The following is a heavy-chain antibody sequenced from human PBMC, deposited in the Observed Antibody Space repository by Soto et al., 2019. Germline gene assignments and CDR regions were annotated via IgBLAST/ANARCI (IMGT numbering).Heavy chain of an antibody. CDR1: GYTFTSYA. D-gene: IGHD2-21*01. CDR2: INAGNGNT. V-gene: IGHV1-3*01. Sequence: QVQLVQSGAEVKKPGASVKVSCKASGYTFTSYAMHWVRQAPGQRLEWMGWINAGNGNTKYSQKFQGKVTITRDTSASTAYMELSSLRSEDTAVYYCARVPGYSIGDLWGRGTLVTVSS. J-gene: IGHJ2*01. CDR3: ARVPGYSIGDL.